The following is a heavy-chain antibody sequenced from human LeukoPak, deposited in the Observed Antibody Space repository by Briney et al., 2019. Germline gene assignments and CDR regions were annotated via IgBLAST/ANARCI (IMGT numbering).Heavy chain of an antibody. V-gene: IGHV3-30*02. J-gene: IGHJ4*02. D-gene: IGHD2-2*01. CDR3: AKSTGYCSSTSCFAKYYFDY. CDR1: GFTFSSYG. CDR2: IRYDGSNK. Sequence: GGSLRLSCAASGFTFSSYGMHWVRQAPGKGLEWVAFIRYDGSNKYYADSVKGRFTISRDNSKNTLYLQMNSLRAEDTAVYYCAKSTGYCSSTSCFAKYYFDYWGQGTLVTVSP.